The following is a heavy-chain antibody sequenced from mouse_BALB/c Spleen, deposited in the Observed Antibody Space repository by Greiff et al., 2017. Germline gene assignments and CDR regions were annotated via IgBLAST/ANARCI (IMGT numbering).Heavy chain of an antibody. D-gene: IGHD1-1*01. Sequence: EVHLVESGGGLVKPGGSLKLSCAASGFTFSSFGMHWVRQAPEKGLEWVAYISSGSSTIYYADTVKGRFTISRDNPKNTLFLQMTSLRSEDTAMYYCATYYGSSGTDYAMDYWGQGTSVTVSS. CDR1: GFTFSSFG. V-gene: IGHV5-17*02. J-gene: IGHJ4*01. CDR2: ISSGSSTI. CDR3: ATYYGSSGTDYAMDY.